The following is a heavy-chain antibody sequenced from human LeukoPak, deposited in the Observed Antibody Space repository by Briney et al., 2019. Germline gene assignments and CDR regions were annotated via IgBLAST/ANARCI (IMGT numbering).Heavy chain of an antibody. CDR3: ASRYYDILTGYRPVDY. Sequence: GGFLRLSCAASGFTVSSNYMSWVRQAPGKGLEWVSVIYSGGSTYYADSVKGRFTISRDNSKNTLYLQMNSLRAEDTAVYYCASRYYDILTGYRPVDYWGQGTLVTVSS. V-gene: IGHV3-66*01. J-gene: IGHJ4*02. D-gene: IGHD3-9*01. CDR1: GFTVSSNY. CDR2: IYSGGST.